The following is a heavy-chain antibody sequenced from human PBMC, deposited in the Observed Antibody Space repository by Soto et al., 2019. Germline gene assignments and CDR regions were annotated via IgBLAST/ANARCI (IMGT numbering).Heavy chain of an antibody. V-gene: IGHV4-59*01. CDR1: GGSISNYY. Sequence: SETLSLTCNVSGGSISNYYWTWIRQSPEKGLEWIGYMYYNGNINYNPSLKSRVTISIDTSKNQFSLTLKSVSAADTAVYYCASGGNWFDPWGQGVLVTVSS. J-gene: IGHJ5*02. CDR3: ASGGNWFDP. D-gene: IGHD3-16*01. CDR2: MYYNGNI.